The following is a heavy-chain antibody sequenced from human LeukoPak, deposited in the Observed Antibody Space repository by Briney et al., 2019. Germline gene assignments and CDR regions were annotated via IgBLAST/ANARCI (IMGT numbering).Heavy chain of an antibody. Sequence: SSETLSLTCTVSGGPISSSSYYWGWIRQPPGKGLEWIGSIYYSGSTYYNPSLKSRVTISVDTSKNQFSLKLSSVTAADTAVYYCARLSITMIDRVAFDIWGQGTMVTVSS. D-gene: IGHD3-22*01. CDR2: IYYSGST. CDR1: GGPISSSSYY. V-gene: IGHV4-39*01. J-gene: IGHJ3*02. CDR3: ARLSITMIDRVAFDI.